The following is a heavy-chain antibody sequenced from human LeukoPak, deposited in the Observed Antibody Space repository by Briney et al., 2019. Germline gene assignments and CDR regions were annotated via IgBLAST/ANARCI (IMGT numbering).Heavy chain of an antibody. CDR1: GGSINSYY. Sequence: SETLSLTCTVSGGSINSYYWSWIRQPAGKGLEWIGRIYSNGNTNYNPSVERRVTMSVDTSNNQISLKLTSVTAADTAVYYCARENSGSWHTAVDYWGQGTLVTVSS. J-gene: IGHJ4*02. D-gene: IGHD6-13*01. CDR3: ARENSGSWHTAVDY. CDR2: IYSNGNT. V-gene: IGHV4-4*07.